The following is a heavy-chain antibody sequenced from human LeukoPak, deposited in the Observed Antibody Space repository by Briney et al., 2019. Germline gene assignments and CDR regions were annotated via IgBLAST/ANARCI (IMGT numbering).Heavy chain of an antibody. Sequence: GGSLRLSCAASGFTFSSYAMSWVRQAPGKGLEWVSSISSSSSYMYYADSVKGRFTISRDNAKNSLYLQMNSLRAEDTAVFYCARASPHCSGGSCYPTYYYYMDVWGKGTTVTVSS. V-gene: IGHV3-21*01. CDR2: ISSSSSYM. D-gene: IGHD2-15*01. CDR1: GFTFSSYA. CDR3: ARASPHCSGGSCYPTYYYYMDV. J-gene: IGHJ6*03.